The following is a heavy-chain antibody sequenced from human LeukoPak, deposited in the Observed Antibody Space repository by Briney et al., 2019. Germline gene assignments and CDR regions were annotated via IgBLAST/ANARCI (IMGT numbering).Heavy chain of an antibody. CDR2: IYCSGST. Sequence: SETLSLTCTVSGGSISSYYWSWIRQPPGKGLEWIGYIYCSGSTNYNPSLKSRVTISVDTSMNQFSLKLSSVTAADTAVYYCARDNYYDSSGLDYWGQGTLVTVSS. V-gene: IGHV4-59*12. CDR3: ARDNYYDSSGLDY. D-gene: IGHD3-22*01. J-gene: IGHJ4*02. CDR1: GGSISSYY.